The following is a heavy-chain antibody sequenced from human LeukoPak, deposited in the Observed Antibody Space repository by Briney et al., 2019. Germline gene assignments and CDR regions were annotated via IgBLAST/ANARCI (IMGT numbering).Heavy chain of an antibody. J-gene: IGHJ4*02. Sequence: PSETLSLTCTVSGGSISSSSYYWGWIRQPPGKGLEWIGSIYYSGSTYYNPSLKSRVTISVDTSKNQFSLKLSSVTAADTAVYYCARGSRSSTSCYLNYWGQGTLVTVSS. D-gene: IGHD2-2*01. CDR1: GGSISSSSYY. V-gene: IGHV4-39*01. CDR2: IYYSGST. CDR3: ARGSRSSTSCYLNY.